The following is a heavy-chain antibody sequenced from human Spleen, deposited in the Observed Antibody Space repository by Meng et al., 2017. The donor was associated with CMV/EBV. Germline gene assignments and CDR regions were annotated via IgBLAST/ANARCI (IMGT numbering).Heavy chain of an antibody. D-gene: IGHD6-6*01. Sequence: GESLKISCAASGFTFSSYSMNWVRQAPGKGLEWVSSISSSSSTIYYADSVKGRFTISRDNAKNSLYLQMNSLRAEDTAVYYCARPYSSSSRVWYGMDVWGQGTTVTVSS. CDR3: ARPYSSSSRVWYGMDV. CDR2: ISSSSSTI. CDR1: GFTFSSYS. J-gene: IGHJ6*02. V-gene: IGHV3-48*04.